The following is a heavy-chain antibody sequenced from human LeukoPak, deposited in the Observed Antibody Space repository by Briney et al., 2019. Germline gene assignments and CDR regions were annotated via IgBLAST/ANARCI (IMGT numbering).Heavy chain of an antibody. J-gene: IGHJ3*02. D-gene: IGHD4-23*01. CDR1: GGSVSNSNYC. Sequence: SETLSLTCTVSGGSVSNSNYCWGWIRQPPGKQLEWIGSIDYSGSPLYNPSLKSRVTISVDTSKNQFSLKLSSVTAADTAVYYCARPLDCNYGGTAFDIWGQGKMVTVSS. CDR3: ARPLDCNYGGTAFDI. V-gene: IGHV4-39*01. CDR2: IDYSGSP.